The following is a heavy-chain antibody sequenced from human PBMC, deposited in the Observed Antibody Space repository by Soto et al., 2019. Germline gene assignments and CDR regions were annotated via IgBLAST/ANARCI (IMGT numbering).Heavy chain of an antibody. D-gene: IGHD5-12*01. CDR1: GFTFSSYG. V-gene: IGHV3-30*18. Sequence: QVQLVESGGGVVQPGRSLRLSCAASGFTFSSYGMHWVRQAPGKGLEWVAVISYDGSNKYYADSVKGRFTISRDNSKNTLYLLMNSLRAEDTAVYYCAKDERVARGYDYYYYGMDVWGQGTTVTVSS. J-gene: IGHJ6*02. CDR2: ISYDGSNK. CDR3: AKDERVARGYDYYYYGMDV.